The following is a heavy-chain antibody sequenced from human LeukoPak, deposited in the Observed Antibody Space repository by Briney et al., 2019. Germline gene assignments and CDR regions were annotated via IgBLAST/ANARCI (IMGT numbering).Heavy chain of an antibody. CDR2: IYYSGST. CDR3: AREAYCGGDCYSGFDY. CDR1: GGSINSYF. J-gene: IGHJ4*02. V-gene: IGHV4-59*01. D-gene: IGHD2-21*02. Sequence: SENLSLTCTVSGGSINSYFWSWLRQPPGKGLEWIGYIYYSGSTNYNPSLKSRVTISVDTSKNQFSLKLSSVTAADTAVYYCAREAYCGGDCYSGFDYWGQGTLVTVSS.